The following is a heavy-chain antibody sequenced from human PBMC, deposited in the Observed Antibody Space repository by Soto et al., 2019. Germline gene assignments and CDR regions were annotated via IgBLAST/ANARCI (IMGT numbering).Heavy chain of an antibody. CDR3: ARRERAAGTDLWFGP. D-gene: IGHD6-13*01. J-gene: IGHJ5*02. CDR1: GGSISSSSFH. V-gene: IGHV4-39*01. CDR2: IYYSGST. Sequence: QLQLQESGPGLVKPSETLSLTCTVSGGSISSSSFHWGWIRQPPGKGLEWIGSIYYSGSTYYSPSLKSRVTISVDTSKNQFSLKLSSVTAADTAVYYCARRERAAGTDLWFGPWGQGTLVTVSS.